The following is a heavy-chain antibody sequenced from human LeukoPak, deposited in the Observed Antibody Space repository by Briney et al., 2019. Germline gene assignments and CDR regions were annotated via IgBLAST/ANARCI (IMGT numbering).Heavy chain of an antibody. V-gene: IGHV3-23*01. D-gene: IGHD4-17*01. CDR2: ISGSGGST. Sequence: SGGSLRLSCAASGFTFNNYAMSWVRQAPGKGLEWVSAISGSGGSTYYADSVKGRFTISRENSKNTLCLQMNSLRAEDTAVYYCAKDRIHYGSPRVFWFDPWGQGTLVTVSS. CDR1: GFTFNNYA. J-gene: IGHJ5*02. CDR3: AKDRIHYGSPRVFWFDP.